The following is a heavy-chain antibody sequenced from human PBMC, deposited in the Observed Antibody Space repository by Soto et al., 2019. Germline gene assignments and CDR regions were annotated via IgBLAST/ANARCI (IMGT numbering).Heavy chain of an antibody. CDR1: GGSISSGGYS. CDR2: IYHSGST. Sequence: SETLSLTCAVSGGSISSGGYSWSWIRQPPGKSLEWIGYIYHSGSTYHNPSLKSRVTISVDRSKNQFSLKLSSVTAADTAVYYCARGRVVPAAWFDPWGQGTLVTVSS. D-gene: IGHD2-2*01. J-gene: IGHJ5*02. V-gene: IGHV4-30-2*01. CDR3: ARGRVVPAAWFDP.